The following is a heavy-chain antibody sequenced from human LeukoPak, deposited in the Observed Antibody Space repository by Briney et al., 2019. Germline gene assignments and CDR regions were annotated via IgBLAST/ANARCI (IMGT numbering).Heavy chain of an antibody. D-gene: IGHD3-22*01. CDR3: ARDGMVATYYYDSSGYYADY. J-gene: IGHJ4*02. Sequence: ASVKVSCKASGYTFTSYGISWVRQAPGQGLEWMGWISAYNGNTNCAQKLQGRVTMTTDTSTSTAYMELRSLRSDDTAVYYCARDGMVATYYYDSSGYYADYWGQGTLVTVSS. V-gene: IGHV1-18*01. CDR2: ISAYNGNT. CDR1: GYTFTSYG.